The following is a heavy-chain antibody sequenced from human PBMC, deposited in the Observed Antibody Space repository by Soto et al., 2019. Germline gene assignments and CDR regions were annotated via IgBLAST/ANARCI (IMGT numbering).Heavy chain of an antibody. V-gene: IGHV1-69*06. Sequence: QVQMVQSGAEVKKPGSSARVSCKVSGGTFSRHSISWVRQAPGQGLEWMGGIIPIFDATQYAQKFQGRLTITADKSTTTFYMDLSGLRPEDTAIYYCARDLTSVRGSWGQGTLVTVS. D-gene: IGHD3-10*01. J-gene: IGHJ4*02. CDR3: ARDLTSVRGS. CDR2: IIPIFDAT. CDR1: GGTFSRHS.